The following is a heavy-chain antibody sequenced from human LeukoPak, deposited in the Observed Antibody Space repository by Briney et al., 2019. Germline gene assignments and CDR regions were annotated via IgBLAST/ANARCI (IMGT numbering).Heavy chain of an antibody. Sequence: GASVKVSCKASGGTFSSYAISWVRQAPGQGLEWMGGIIPIFGTANYAQKFQGRVTITADKSTSTAYMELSSLRSEDTAVYYCARAAHVLKYDGSGSYYGWFDAWGQGTLVTVSS. CDR1: GGTFSSYA. V-gene: IGHV1-69*06. D-gene: IGHD3-10*01. CDR2: IIPIFGTA. J-gene: IGHJ5*02. CDR3: ARAAHVLKYDGSGSYYGWFDA.